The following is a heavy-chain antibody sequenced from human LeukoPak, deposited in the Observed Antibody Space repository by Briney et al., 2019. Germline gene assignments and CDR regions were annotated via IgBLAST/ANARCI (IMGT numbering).Heavy chain of an antibody. CDR1: GFSFSSYS. J-gene: IGHJ4*02. V-gene: IGHV3-21*01. D-gene: IGHD1-26*01. CDR3: ARDPWGALGY. Sequence: GSLRLSCAASGFSFSSYSMNWVRQAPGKGLEWVSSISSSSDYIHYADSVKARFTISRDNAKNSLYLQMNSLRAEDTAVYYCARDPWGALGYWGLGTLVTVSS. CDR2: ISSSSDYI.